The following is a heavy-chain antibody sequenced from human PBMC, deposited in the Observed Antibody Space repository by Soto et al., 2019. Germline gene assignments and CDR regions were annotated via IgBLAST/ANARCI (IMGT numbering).Heavy chain of an antibody. D-gene: IGHD3-10*01. CDR1: GGTFSSYA. J-gene: IGHJ6*02. CDR3: ARTYGSGSHYGMDV. V-gene: IGHV1-69*01. Sequence: QVQLVQSGAEVKKPGSSVKVSCKASGGTFSSYAISWVRQAPGQGLEWMGGIIPIFNTANYPQKFQGRVTITADESSSTAYMELSSLRSEDTAVYYRARTYGSGSHYGMDVWGHGTTVTVSS. CDR2: IIPIFNTA.